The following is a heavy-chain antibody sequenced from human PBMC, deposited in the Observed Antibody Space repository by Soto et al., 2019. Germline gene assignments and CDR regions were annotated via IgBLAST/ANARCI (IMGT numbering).Heavy chain of an antibody. J-gene: IGHJ4*02. D-gene: IGHD4-17*01. V-gene: IGHV4-31*03. Sequence: QVQLQESGPGLVKPSQTLSLTCTVSGGSISSGGYYWSWIRQHPGKGLEWIGYIYYSGSTYYNPSLKSRVTISVDTSKNQCSRKLRSVTAADTAVYYCARGAYGDYPGALDYWGQGTLVTVSS. CDR1: GGSISSGGYY. CDR3: ARGAYGDYPGALDY. CDR2: IYYSGST.